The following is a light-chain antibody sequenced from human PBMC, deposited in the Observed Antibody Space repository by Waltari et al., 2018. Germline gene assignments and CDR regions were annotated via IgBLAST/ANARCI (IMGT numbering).Light chain of an antibody. Sequence: DIQMTQSPSSLSASVGDRVTITCQASQDISTYLNWDQQKPGKAPKLLIYDVSNLEKGVPSRFSGGGSGTDFSFTISSLQSEDIATYYCQQYEDVPYTFGQGTK. CDR3: QQYEDVPYT. V-gene: IGKV1-33*01. CDR1: QDISTY. J-gene: IGKJ2*01. CDR2: DVS.